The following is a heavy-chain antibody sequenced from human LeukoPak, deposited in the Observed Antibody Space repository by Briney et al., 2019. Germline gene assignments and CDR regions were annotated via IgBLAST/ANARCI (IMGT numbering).Heavy chain of an antibody. D-gene: IGHD2-2*02. CDR1: GFTFSSYA. Sequence: GGSLRLSCAASGFTFSSYAMSWVRQAPGKGLEWVSAISGSGGSTYYADSVKGRFTISRDNSKNTLYLQMNSLRAEDTAVYYCAKANCSSTSCYTYYYYYYMDVWGKGTTVTVSS. CDR3: AKANCSSTSCYTYYYYYYMDV. J-gene: IGHJ6*03. CDR2: ISGSGGST. V-gene: IGHV3-23*01.